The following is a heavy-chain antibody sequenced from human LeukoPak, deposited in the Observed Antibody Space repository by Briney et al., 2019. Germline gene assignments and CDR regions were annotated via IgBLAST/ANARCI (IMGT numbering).Heavy chain of an antibody. CDR2: IYHSGST. CDR3: ARGRGYSYGFFDY. J-gene: IGHJ4*02. Sequence: KPSETLSLTCAVSGYSISSGYYWGWIRQPPGKGLEWIGSIYHSGSTYYNPSLKSRVTISVDTSKNQFSLKLSSVTAADTAVYYCARGRGYSYGFFDYWGQGTLVTVSS. V-gene: IGHV4-38-2*01. D-gene: IGHD5-18*01. CDR1: GYSISSGYY.